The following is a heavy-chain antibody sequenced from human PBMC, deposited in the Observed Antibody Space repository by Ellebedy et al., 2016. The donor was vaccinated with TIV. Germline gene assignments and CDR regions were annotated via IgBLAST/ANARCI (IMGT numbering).Heavy chain of an antibody. J-gene: IGHJ4*02. D-gene: IGHD1-26*01. CDR1: GFTSSSYG. V-gene: IGHV3-33*01. Sequence: PGGSLRLSCAASGFTSSSYGMHWVRQAPGKGLEWVAFIWYDGGNKYYAHSVKGRFTISRDNSKNTLYLQMNSLGAEDTAVYYCARGGSYYADYWGQGTLVTVSS. CDR2: IWYDGGNK. CDR3: ARGGSYYADY.